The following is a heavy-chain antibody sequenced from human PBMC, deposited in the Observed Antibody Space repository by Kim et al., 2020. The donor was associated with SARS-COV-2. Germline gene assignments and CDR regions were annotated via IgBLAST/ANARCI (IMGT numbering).Heavy chain of an antibody. J-gene: IGHJ6*02. CDR2: IYHSGST. V-gene: IGHV4-4*02. CDR1: GGSISSSNW. CDR3: ARNHVLVATIITGYYYGMDV. Sequence: SETLSLTCAVSGGSISSSNWWSWVRQPPGKGLEWIGEIYHSGSTNYNPSLKSRVTISVDKSKNQFSLKLSSVTAADTAVYYCARNHVLVATIITGYYYGMDVWGQGTTVTVSS. D-gene: IGHD5-12*01.